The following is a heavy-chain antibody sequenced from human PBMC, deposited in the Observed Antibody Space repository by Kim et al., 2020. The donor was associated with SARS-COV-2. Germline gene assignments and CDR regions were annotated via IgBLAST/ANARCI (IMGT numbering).Heavy chain of an antibody. V-gene: IGHV3-73*01. D-gene: IGHD1-26*01. Sequence: GGSLRLSCAASGFTFSDSAMHWVRQAPGKGLEWVGRISSKGNSYAPAYAVSVEGRFTISRDDSKNTAYLQMDSLKTEDTAVYYCARGPPYSESYWDAFDIWGQGTMVTVSS. CDR3: ARGPPYSESYWDAFDI. CDR2: ISSKGNSYAP. CDR1: GFTFSDSA. J-gene: IGHJ3*02.